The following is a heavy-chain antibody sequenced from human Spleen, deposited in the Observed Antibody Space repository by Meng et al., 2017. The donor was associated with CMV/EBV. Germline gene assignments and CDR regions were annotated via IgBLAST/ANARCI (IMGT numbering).Heavy chain of an antibody. CDR2: INLNIGGT. CDR1: GSTFTGFY. V-gene: IGHV1-2*02. CDR3: ARDYNRRAFDP. Sequence: CTVSGSTFTGFYIHWVRQAPGEGLEWMGWINLNIGGTDYAQKFQGRVIMTRDTSGSTAYMELSRLRSDDTAIYYCARDYNRRAFDPWGQGTLVTVSS. J-gene: IGHJ5*02. D-gene: IGHD3-10*01.